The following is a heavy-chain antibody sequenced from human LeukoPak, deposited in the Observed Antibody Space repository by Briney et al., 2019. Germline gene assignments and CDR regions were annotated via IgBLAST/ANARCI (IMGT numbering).Heavy chain of an antibody. CDR1: GFTFSSYA. D-gene: IGHD6-13*01. CDR2: ISYDGSNK. Sequence: PGGSLRLSCAASGFTFSSYAMSWVRQAPGKGLEWVAVISYDGSNKYYADSVKGRFTISRDNSKNTLYLQMNSLRAEDTAVYYCAKGGMSPYNWFDPWGQGTLVTVSS. V-gene: IGHV3-30*18. CDR3: AKGGMSPYNWFDP. J-gene: IGHJ5*02.